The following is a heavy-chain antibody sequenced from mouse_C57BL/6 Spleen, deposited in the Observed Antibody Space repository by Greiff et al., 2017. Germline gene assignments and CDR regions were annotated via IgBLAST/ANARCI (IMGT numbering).Heavy chain of an antibody. J-gene: IGHJ4*01. CDR1: GYTFTDYN. CDR3: ARYPCTTDY. Sequence: EVQLLQSGPELVKPGASVKISCKASGYTFTDYNMHWVKQSPGKSLEWIGDINPNNGGTIYNQKFKGKATLTVDKSSSTAYLQLRRLTSEDNAFSCCARYPCTTDYWGQGTLVTVSS. CDR2: INPNNGGT. V-gene: IGHV1-18*01.